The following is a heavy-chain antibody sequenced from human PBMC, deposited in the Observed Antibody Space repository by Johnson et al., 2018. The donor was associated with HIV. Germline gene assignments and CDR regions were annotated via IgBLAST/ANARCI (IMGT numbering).Heavy chain of an antibody. CDR1: RFTFSSYG. J-gene: IGHJ3*02. V-gene: IGHV3-15*01. Sequence: VQLVESGGGLVKPGGSLRLSCAASRFTFSSYGMHWVRQAPGKGLEWVGRIKSKADGGTTDYAAPVKGRFTISRDDSKNTLYLQMNSLRAEDTAVYYCAGLGGSHDAFDIWGQGTMVTVSS. CDR3: AGLGGSHDAFDI. D-gene: IGHD1-26*01. CDR2: IKSKADGGTT.